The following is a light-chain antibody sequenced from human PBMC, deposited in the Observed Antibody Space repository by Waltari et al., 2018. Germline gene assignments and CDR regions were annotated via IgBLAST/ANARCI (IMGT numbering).Light chain of an antibody. J-gene: IGLJ2*01. V-gene: IGLV2-14*01. CDR1: SSYSRGYEY. Sequence: SALTHPDSVSGSPGQSITISCSGFSSYSRGYEYVSWYQQHPGKAPKVIIYDVSNRPSGVSTRFSGSKSGSSASLTISGLQAEDEADYYCSSFTSSTTGIFGGGTKLTVL. CDR3: SSFTSSTTGI. CDR2: DVS.